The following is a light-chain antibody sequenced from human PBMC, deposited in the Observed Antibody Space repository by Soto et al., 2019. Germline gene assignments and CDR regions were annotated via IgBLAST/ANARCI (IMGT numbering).Light chain of an antibody. CDR3: QQRSNWPPT. Sequence: EIVLTQTPATLSLSPGERATLSCRASQSVGSSLAWYQQKPGQAPRLLIYDASNRATGIPVRFSGSGSGTDFTLTISSLEPEDFAVYYCQQRSNWPPTFGQGTKLEIK. J-gene: IGKJ2*01. CDR1: QSVGSS. CDR2: DAS. V-gene: IGKV3-11*01.